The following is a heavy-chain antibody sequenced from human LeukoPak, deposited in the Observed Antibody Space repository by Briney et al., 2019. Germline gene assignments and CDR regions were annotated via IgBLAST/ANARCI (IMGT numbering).Heavy chain of an antibody. CDR3: AKDISVVPMIIVAGGGMDV. Sequence: PGGSLRLSCAASGFTLTSYTMNWVRQAPGKGLEWISYFSPSSSTIYYADSVKGRFTISRDNSKNTLDVQMNSLRAEDTAVYYCAKDISVVPMIIVAGGGMDVWGQGTTVIVSS. J-gene: IGHJ6*02. D-gene: IGHD3-22*01. V-gene: IGHV3-48*01. CDR1: GFTLTSYT. CDR2: FSPSSSTI.